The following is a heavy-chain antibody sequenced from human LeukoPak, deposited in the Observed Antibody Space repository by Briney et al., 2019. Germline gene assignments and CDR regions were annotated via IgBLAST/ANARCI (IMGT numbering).Heavy chain of an antibody. CDR2: NSGST. CDR3: ARLRFIAAAATFDY. Sequence: PSETLSLTCTVSGGSISSSSYYWGWIRQPPGKGLEWIGSNSGSTYYNPSLKSRVTISVDTSKNQFSLKLSSVTAADTAVYYCARLRFIAAAATFDYWGQGTLVTVSS. V-gene: IGHV4-39*01. J-gene: IGHJ4*02. D-gene: IGHD6-13*01. CDR1: GGSISSSSYY.